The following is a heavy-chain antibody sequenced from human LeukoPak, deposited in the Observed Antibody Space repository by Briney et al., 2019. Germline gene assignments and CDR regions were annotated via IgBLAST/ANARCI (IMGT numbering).Heavy chain of an antibody. CDR1: AATFTSYA. J-gene: IGHJ4*02. CDR3: ASRDGYNYASFDY. D-gene: IGHD5-24*01. CDR2: IIPVFGAA. V-gene: IGHV1-69*13. Sequence: SVKLSCKSPAATFTSYAISWVRHAPGQGLEWMGGIIPVFGAANYAQKFQGRVTITADESTSTAYMELSSLRSEDTAVYYCASRDGYNYASFDYWGQGTLVTVSS.